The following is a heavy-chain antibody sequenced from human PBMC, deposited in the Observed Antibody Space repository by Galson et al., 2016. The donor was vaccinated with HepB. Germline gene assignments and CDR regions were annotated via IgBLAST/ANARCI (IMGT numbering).Heavy chain of an antibody. CDR3: AKDYDSSGHYEGD. V-gene: IGHV3-23*01. J-gene: IGHJ4*02. D-gene: IGHD3-22*01. CDR2: IATAINAENT. CDR1: GFPFSIYA. Sequence: SLRLCCAASGFPFSIYAMNWFRQAPGKGLEWVSTIATAINAENTHYADSVNGRFTISRDDSNSILYVQMSSLRAEDTAVYYCAKDYDSSGHYEGDWGQGTLVTVSP.